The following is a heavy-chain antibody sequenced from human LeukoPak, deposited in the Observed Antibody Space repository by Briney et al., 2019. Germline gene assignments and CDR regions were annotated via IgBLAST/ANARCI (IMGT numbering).Heavy chain of an antibody. Sequence: SETLSLTCTVSGGSITTYYWTWIRQTPDKGLQFIGSFYHTGSTNYNPSLESAATISEDTSKNQISLELRSMTAADTAVYYCATSIGWPNVFDHWGQGILVTVSS. V-gene: IGHV4-59*01. CDR2: FYHTGST. CDR1: GGSITTYY. CDR3: ATSIGWPNVFDH. D-gene: IGHD2-21*01. J-gene: IGHJ4*02.